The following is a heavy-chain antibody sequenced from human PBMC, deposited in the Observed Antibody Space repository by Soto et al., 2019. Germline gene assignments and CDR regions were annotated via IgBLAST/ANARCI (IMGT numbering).Heavy chain of an antibody. J-gene: IGHJ3*02. CDR3: ARAKSSSGWPSAFDI. V-gene: IGHV3-33*01. D-gene: IGHD6-19*01. CDR1: GFTFSSYG. CDR2: IWYDGSNK. Sequence: QVQLVESGGGVVQPGRSLRLSCAASGFTFSSYGMHWVRQAPGKGLEWVAVIWYDGSNKYYADSVKGRFTISRDNSKNTLYLQMNSLRAEDTAVYYCARAKSSSGWPSAFDIWGQGTMVTVSS.